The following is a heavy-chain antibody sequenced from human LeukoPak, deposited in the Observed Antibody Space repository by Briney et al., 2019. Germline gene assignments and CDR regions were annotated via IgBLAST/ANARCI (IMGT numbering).Heavy chain of an antibody. D-gene: IGHD6-19*01. Sequence: GGTLRLSCAASGFTFSSYSMNWVRQAPGKGLVWVSSISSSSSYIYYADSVKGRFTISRDNAKNSLYLQMNSLRAEETAVYYCASGYSSGWDYFDYWGQGTLVTVSS. J-gene: IGHJ4*02. CDR3: ASGYSSGWDYFDY. CDR1: GFTFSSYS. V-gene: IGHV3-21*01. CDR2: ISSSSSYI.